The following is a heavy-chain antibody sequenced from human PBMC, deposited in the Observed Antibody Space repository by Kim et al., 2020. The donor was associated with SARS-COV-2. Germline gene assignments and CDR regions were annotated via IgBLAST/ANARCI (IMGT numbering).Heavy chain of an antibody. CDR3: ARAGFGVVIIHFDS. Sequence: DSVKGRFTISRANAKNSLFLQMNSLRAEDTAVYYCARAGFGVVIIHFDSWGQGTLVTVSS. J-gene: IGHJ4*02. V-gene: IGHV3-11*05. D-gene: IGHD3-3*01.